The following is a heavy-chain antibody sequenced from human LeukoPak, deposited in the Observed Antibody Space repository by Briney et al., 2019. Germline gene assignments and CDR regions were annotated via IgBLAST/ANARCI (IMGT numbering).Heavy chain of an antibody. CDR2: INPNSGGT. V-gene: IGHV1-2*02. CDR3: ARSSYYDILTGATRPSY. D-gene: IGHD3-9*01. CDR1: GYTFTGYY. J-gene: IGHJ4*02. Sequence: VASVKVSCKASGYTFTGYYMHWVRQAPGQGLDWMGWINPNSGGTNYAQKFQGRVTMTRDTSISTAYMELSRLRSDDTAVYYCARSSYYDILTGATRPSYWGQGTLVTVSS.